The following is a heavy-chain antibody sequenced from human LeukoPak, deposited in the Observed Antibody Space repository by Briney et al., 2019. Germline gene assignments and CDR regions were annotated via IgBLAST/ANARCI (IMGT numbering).Heavy chain of an antibody. D-gene: IGHD3-3*01. CDR2: ISYDGSNK. CDR1: GFTFSSYA. J-gene: IGHJ6*02. CDR3: ARDRGFLEWSYGMDV. Sequence: GGSLRVSCAASGFTFSSYAMHWVRQAPGKGLERVAVISYDGSNKYYADSVKGRFTISRDNSKNTLYLQMNSLRAEDTAVYYCARDRGFLEWSYGMDVWGQGTTVTVSS. V-gene: IGHV3-30-3*01.